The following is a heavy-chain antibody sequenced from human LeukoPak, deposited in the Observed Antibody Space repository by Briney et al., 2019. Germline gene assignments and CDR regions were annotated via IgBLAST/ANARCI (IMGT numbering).Heavy chain of an antibody. CDR2: VSGTGDST. J-gene: IGHJ4*02. Sequence: GGSLRLSCAASGFIFKNYAMSWVRQAPGKGLEWVSGVSGTGDSTYYADSVKGRLTISRDNSKNTLYLQVNSLRAEDTAVYYCAKSRDGYNYPVYSDFWGQGTLVSVPS. V-gene: IGHV3-23*01. CDR1: GFIFKNYA. CDR3: AKSRDGYNYPVYSDF. D-gene: IGHD5-24*01.